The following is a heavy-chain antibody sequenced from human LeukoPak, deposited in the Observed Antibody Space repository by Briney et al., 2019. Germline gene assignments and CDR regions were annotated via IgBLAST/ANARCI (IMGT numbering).Heavy chain of an antibody. D-gene: IGHD5-12*01. Sequence: PGGSLRLSCTASGFTLSGSAMFWVRQASGKGLEWVGRIRTKTDGYATSYGASVRGRFTMSRDDSRNTVYLQMNSLKTEDTAVYYCIRLGGYEAFWGQGTLVTVSS. CDR1: GFTLSGSA. J-gene: IGHJ4*02. CDR3: IRLGGYEAF. CDR2: IRTKTDGYAT. V-gene: IGHV3-73*01.